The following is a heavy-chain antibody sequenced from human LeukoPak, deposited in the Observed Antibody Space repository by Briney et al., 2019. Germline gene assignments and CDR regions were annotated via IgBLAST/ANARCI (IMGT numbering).Heavy chain of an antibody. CDR2: ISYDGSNK. Sequence: PGRSLRLSCAASGFTFSSYAMPWVRQAPGKGLEWVAVISYDGSNKYYADSVKGRFTISRDNSKNTLYLQMNSLRAEDTAVYYCARENSYGYMAGYWGQGTLVTVSS. CDR1: GFTFSSYA. J-gene: IGHJ4*02. D-gene: IGHD5-18*01. CDR3: ARENSYGYMAGY. V-gene: IGHV3-30-3*01.